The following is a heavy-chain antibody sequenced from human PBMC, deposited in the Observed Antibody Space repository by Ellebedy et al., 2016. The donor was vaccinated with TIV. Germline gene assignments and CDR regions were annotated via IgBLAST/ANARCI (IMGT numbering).Heavy chain of an antibody. CDR2: IIPILGIA. D-gene: IGHD6-19*01. CDR1: GGTFSSYA. Sequence: AASVKVSCKASGGTFSSYAISWVRQAPGQGLEWMGRIIPILGIANYAQKFQGRVTITADKSTSTAYMELSSLRSEDTAVYYCARDEGSGNYYYYGMDVWGQGTTVTVSS. V-gene: IGHV1-69*04. CDR3: ARDEGSGNYYYYGMDV. J-gene: IGHJ6*02.